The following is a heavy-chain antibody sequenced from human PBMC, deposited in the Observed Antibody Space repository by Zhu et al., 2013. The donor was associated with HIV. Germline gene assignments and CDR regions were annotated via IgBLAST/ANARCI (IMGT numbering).Heavy chain of an antibody. Sequence: EVQLVESGGGLVQPGGSLRLSCAASGFTFSSYWMSWVRQAPGKGLEWVANIKQDGSEKYYVDSVKGRFTISRDNAKNSLYLQMNSLRAEDTAVYYCAREIYDYVWANAFDIWGQGTMVT. CDR1: GFTFSSYW. D-gene: IGHD3-16*01. CDR3: AREIYDYVWANAFDI. CDR2: IKQDGSEK. V-gene: IGHV3-7*04. J-gene: IGHJ3*02.